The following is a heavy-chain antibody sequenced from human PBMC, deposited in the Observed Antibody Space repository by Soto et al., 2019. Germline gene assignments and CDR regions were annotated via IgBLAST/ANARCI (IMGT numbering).Heavy chain of an antibody. Sequence: PSVTLSLTGAVYGGSFSGYYLSWIREAPGKGLEWIGEINHSGSTNYNPSLKSRVTISVDTSKNQFSLKLSSVTAADTAVYYCARASSNIYYYGMDVWGQGTTVTVYS. J-gene: IGHJ6*02. V-gene: IGHV4-34*01. CDR3: ARASSNIYYYGMDV. CDR1: GGSFSGYY. CDR2: INHSGST. D-gene: IGHD4-4*01.